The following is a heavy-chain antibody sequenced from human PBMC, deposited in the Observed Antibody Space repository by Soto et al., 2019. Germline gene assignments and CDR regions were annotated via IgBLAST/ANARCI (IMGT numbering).Heavy chain of an antibody. CDR3: ARDRWELLLDYFDY. D-gene: IGHD1-26*01. J-gene: IGHJ4*02. Sequence: SQTLSLTCAISGDSVSSNSVTWNWIRQSPSGGLEWLGKTYYRSKWYNDYAVSVKSRITINPDTSKNQFSLQLNSVTPEDTAVYYCARDRWELLLDYFDYWGQGTLVTVSS. V-gene: IGHV6-1*01. CDR2: TYYRSKWYN. CDR1: GDSVSSNSVT.